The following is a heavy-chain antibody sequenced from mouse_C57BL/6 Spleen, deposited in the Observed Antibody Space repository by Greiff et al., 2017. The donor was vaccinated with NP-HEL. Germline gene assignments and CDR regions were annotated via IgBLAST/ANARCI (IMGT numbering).Heavy chain of an antibody. CDR2: ISSGGSYT. CDR3: ASYYYGTWFAY. V-gene: IGHV5-6*01. CDR1: GFTFSSYG. Sequence: EVQLVESGGDLVKPGGSLKLSCAASGFTFSSYGMSWVRQTPDKRLEWVATISSGGSYTYYPDSVKGRFTISRDNAKNTLYLQMSSLKSEDTAMYYCASYYYGTWFAYWGQGTLVTVSA. D-gene: IGHD1-1*01. J-gene: IGHJ3*01.